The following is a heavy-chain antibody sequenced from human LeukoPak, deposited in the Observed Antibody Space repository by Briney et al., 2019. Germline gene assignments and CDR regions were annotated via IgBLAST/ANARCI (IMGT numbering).Heavy chain of an antibody. V-gene: IGHV1-18*01. J-gene: IGHJ5*02. CDR2: ISAYNGNT. Sequence: ASVKVSCKASGYTFTSYGISWVRQAPGQGLEWMGWISAYNGNTNYAQKLQGRVTMTTDTSTSTAYMQLRSLRSDDTAVYYCARASGCSSTSCSGNWFDPWGQGTLVTVSS. D-gene: IGHD2-2*01. CDR1: GYTFTSYG. CDR3: ARASGCSSTSCSGNWFDP.